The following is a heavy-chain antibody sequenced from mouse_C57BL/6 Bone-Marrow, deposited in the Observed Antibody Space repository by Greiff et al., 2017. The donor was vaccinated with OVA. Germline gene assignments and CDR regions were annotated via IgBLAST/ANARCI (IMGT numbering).Heavy chain of an antibody. V-gene: IGHV1-81*01. Sequence: QVQLKESGAELARPGASVKLSCKASGYTFTSYGISWVKQRTGQGLEWIGEIYPRSGNTYYNEKFKGKATLTADKSSSTAYMELRSLTSEDSAVYFCAREYDYGRGFDVWGTGTTVTVSS. CDR3: AREYDYGRGFDV. CDR1: GYTFTSYG. CDR2: IYPRSGNT. D-gene: IGHD2-4*01. J-gene: IGHJ1*03.